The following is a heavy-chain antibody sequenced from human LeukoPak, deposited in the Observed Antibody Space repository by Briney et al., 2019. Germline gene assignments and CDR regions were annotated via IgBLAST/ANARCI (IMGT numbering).Heavy chain of an antibody. CDR3: ARDWDTIIAAAGTGGQFDY. CDR1: GFTFSSCA. Sequence: GGSLRLSCAASGFTFSSCAMSWVRQAPGKGLEWVANIKEDGSEEHYVDSVKGRFTVSRDNAKNSLYLQMNSLRAEDTAVYYCARDWDTIIAAAGTGGQFDYWGQGTLVTVSS. D-gene: IGHD6-13*01. V-gene: IGHV3-7*01. J-gene: IGHJ4*02. CDR2: IKEDGSEE.